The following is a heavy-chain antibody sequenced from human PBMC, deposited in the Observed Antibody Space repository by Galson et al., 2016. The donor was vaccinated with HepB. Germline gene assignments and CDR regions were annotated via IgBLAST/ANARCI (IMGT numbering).Heavy chain of an antibody. CDR3: ASYVSGSYYNVGYFDP. J-gene: IGHJ5*02. V-gene: IGHV4-59*01. CDR2: IYYSGST. Sequence: SETLSLTCTVSGGSISRYSWNWIRQPPGKGLEWIGYIYYSGSTNFNPSLKSRVTMSVDTSKNQFSLKLYSVTAADTAVYYCASYVSGSYYNVGYFDPWGQGTLVTVSS. CDR1: GGSISRYS. D-gene: IGHD3-10*01.